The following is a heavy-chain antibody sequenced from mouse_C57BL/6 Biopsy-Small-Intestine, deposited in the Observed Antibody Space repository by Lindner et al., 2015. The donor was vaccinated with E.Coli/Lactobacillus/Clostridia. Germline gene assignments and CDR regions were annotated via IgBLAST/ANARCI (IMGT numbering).Heavy chain of an antibody. Sequence: SVKVSCKASGYTFTGHYIHWVRQAPGQGPEWLGWINPNSGGTNYEPKFHGRVTMTRDTSISTAYLELSGLRSDDTATYYCARVIPKSYYAMDVWGQGTTVTVSS. CDR3: ARVIPKSYYAMDV. J-gene: IGHJ1*01. D-gene: IGHD1-1*01. CDR1: GYTFTGHY. CDR2: INPNSGGT. V-gene: IGHV1-72*04.